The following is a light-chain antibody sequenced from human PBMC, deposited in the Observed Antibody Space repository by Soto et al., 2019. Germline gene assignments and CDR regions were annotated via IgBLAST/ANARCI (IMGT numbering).Light chain of an antibody. Sequence: EIVLTLSPGILSLSPGERASLSCGASQSISSSFLAWYQQEPGQAPRLLIYGASSRATGIPDRFSGTGSETDFTLTISRLEPEDFAVYYCQQYDNSPITFGDGTRLE. CDR3: QQYDNSPIT. J-gene: IGKJ5*01. CDR1: QSISSSF. CDR2: GAS. V-gene: IGKV3-20*01.